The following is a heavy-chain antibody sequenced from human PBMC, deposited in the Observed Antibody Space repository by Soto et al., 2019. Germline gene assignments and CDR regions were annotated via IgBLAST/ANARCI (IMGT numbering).Heavy chain of an antibody. Sequence: SETLSLTCTVSGGSNIRDGYYWSWIRQHPAKGLEWIAYISYSGSSYSNPSLKSRVTISADTSKNQFSLRLTSVTAADTAVYFCARATPAGSADFWGQGTLVTVSS. V-gene: IGHV4-31*03. CDR1: GGSNIRDGYY. J-gene: IGHJ4*02. D-gene: IGHD2-2*01. CDR2: ISYSGSS. CDR3: ARATPAGSADF.